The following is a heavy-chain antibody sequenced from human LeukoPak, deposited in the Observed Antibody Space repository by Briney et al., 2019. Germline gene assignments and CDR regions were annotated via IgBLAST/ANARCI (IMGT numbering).Heavy chain of an antibody. J-gene: IGHJ5*02. CDR3: ARRTLQIIAAAGVIWFDP. Sequence: PSETLSLTCTVSGGSISSSSYYWGWIRQPPGKGLEWIGSIYYSGSTYYNPSLKSRVTISVDTSKNQFSLKLSSVTAADTAVYYCARRTLQIIAAAGVIWFDPWGQGTLVTVSS. CDR2: IYYSGST. V-gene: IGHV4-39*01. CDR1: GGSISSSSYY. D-gene: IGHD6-13*01.